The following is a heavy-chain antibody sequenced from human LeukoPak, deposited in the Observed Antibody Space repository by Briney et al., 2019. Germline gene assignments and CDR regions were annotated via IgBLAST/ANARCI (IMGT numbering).Heavy chain of an antibody. CDR3: SQRGVRGVITPSVN. Sequence: GVSLRLSCAASGFSFSRYAMSWVRPAPGRGLVGVSGISGSGGSTYYADSVKGRLTISRDNSKNTLYLQLNSESGDGSSVYRLSQRGVRGVITPSVNWAQGTLVTVST. V-gene: IGHV3-23*01. J-gene: IGHJ4*02. D-gene: IGHD3-10*02. CDR2: ISGSGGST. CDR1: GFSFSRYA.